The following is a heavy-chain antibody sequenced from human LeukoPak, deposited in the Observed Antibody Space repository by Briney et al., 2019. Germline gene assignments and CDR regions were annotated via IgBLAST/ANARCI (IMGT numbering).Heavy chain of an antibody. V-gene: IGHV3-43*01. CDR2: ISWDGGST. J-gene: IGHJ4*02. Sequence: GGSLRLSCAASGFTFDDYTMHWVRQAPGKGLEWVSLISWDGGSTYYADSVKGRFTISRDNSKNSLYLQMNSLRTEDTALYYCAKSQESVLMVYALDYWGQGTLVTVSS. D-gene: IGHD2-8*01. CDR1: GFTFDDYT. CDR3: AKSQESVLMVYALDY.